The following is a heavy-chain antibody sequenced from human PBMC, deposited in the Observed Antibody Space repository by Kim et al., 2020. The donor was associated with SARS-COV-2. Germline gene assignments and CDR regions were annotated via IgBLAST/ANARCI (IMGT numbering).Heavy chain of an antibody. V-gene: IGHV3-48*02. D-gene: IGHD3-22*01. CDR2: ISSSGRTI. Sequence: GGSLRLSCAASGFTFSSYSMNWVRQAPGKGLEWVSYISSSGRTIYYADSVKGRFTISRDNAKNSLYLQMNSLRDEDTAVYYCAKIGYYDSSGYYWNQEYFQHGGQGTLVTVSS. J-gene: IGHJ1*01. CDR3: AKIGYYDSSGYYWNQEYFQH. CDR1: GFTFSSYS.